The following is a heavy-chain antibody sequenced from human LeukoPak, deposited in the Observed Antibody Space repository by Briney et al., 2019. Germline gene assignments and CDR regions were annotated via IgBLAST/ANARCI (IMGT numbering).Heavy chain of an antibody. CDR3: AKDRVYSGYGISLDY. CDR2: IKHYGSEK. D-gene: IGHD5-12*01. Sequence: GGSLRLSCTASGFTFSSYWMSWVRQAPGKGLEWVANIKHYGSEKYYVDSVKGRFTISRDNAKKSLYLQMNSLRVDDTAVYYCAKDRVYSGYGISLDYWGQGTLVTVSS. CDR1: GFTFSSYW. V-gene: IGHV3-7*03. J-gene: IGHJ4*02.